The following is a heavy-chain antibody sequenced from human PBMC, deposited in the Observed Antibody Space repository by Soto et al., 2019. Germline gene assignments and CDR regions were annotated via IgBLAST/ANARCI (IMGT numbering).Heavy chain of an antibody. D-gene: IGHD6-6*01. Sequence: QVQLQESGPGLVKPSQTLSLTCTVSGGSISSGDYYWRWIRQPPGKGLKWIGYIYYSGSTYYNPSLKSRVTKSVDTSKSQFSLKLSSVTAADTAVYYCARVGSSIATRPFEYWGQGTLVTVSS. CDR1: GGSISSGDYY. CDR2: IYYSGST. CDR3: ARVGSSIATRPFEY. V-gene: IGHV4-30-4*01. J-gene: IGHJ4*02.